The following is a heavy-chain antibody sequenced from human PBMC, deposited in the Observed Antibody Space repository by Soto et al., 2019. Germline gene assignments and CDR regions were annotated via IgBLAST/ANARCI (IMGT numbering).Heavy chain of an antibody. V-gene: IGHV1-69*13. CDR2: IIPIFGTA. D-gene: IGHD1-7*01. J-gene: IGHJ5*02. CDR3: ARGVGPNWNCKFDP. Sequence: VASVKVSCKASGGTFSSYAISWVRQAPGQGLEWMGGIIPIFGTANYAQKFQGRVTITADESTSTAYMELSSLRSEDTAVYYCARGVGPNWNCKFDPWGQGTLVTVSS. CDR1: GGTFSSYA.